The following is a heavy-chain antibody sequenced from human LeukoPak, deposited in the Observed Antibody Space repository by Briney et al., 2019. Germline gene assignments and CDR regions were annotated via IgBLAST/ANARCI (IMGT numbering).Heavy chain of an antibody. V-gene: IGHV1-69-2*01. Sequence: GAPVKISCKASGYIFTDYYMNWVRQAPGQGPEWMGRVDPENGETIYADNFQGRVTITSDTSTETSYVELRNLRSDDTAIYYCTKSSGVTHPLMDFCGRGTTVTVSS. D-gene: IGHD2-15*01. CDR2: VDPENGET. J-gene: IGHJ6*03. CDR3: TKSSGVTHPLMDF. CDR1: GYIFTDYY.